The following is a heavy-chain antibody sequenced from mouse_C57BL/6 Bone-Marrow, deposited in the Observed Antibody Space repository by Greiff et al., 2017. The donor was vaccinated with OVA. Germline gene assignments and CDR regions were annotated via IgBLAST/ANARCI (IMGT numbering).Heavy chain of an antibody. Sequence: EVKLQESGGDLVKPGGSLKLSCAASGFTFSSYGMSWVRQTPDKRLEWVATISSGGSYTYYPDSVKGRFTISRDNAKNTLYLQMSSLKSEDTAMYYCARKTYYGSSYRYFDVWGTGTTVTVSS. J-gene: IGHJ1*03. CDR2: ISSGGSYT. D-gene: IGHD1-1*01. CDR3: ARKTYYGSSYRYFDV. CDR1: GFTFSSYG. V-gene: IGHV5-6*01.